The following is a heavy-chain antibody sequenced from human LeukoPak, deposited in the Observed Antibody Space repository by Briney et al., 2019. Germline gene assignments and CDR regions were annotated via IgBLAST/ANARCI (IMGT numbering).Heavy chain of an antibody. D-gene: IGHD3-9*01. CDR2: LSPSGRST. Sequence: GSLLLSFAASGFPFSNYAMSWVRPAPGKGLAWVSALSPSGRSTYYADSVKGRFTISRDNSQNTLYLQMNNLRAEDTAVYYCGLPYSRTLFDCWGQGTLVTVSS. J-gene: IGHJ4*02. CDR3: GLPYSRTLFDC. V-gene: IGHV3-23*01. CDR1: GFPFSNYA.